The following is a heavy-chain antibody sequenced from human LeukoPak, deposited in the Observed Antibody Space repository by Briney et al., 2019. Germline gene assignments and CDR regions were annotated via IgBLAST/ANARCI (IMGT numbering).Heavy chain of an antibody. J-gene: IGHJ4*02. D-gene: IGHD6-19*01. CDR3: ARDLESSGWYGGTFDY. CDR1: GFTFSSYA. V-gene: IGHV3-30-3*01. CDR2: ISYDGSNK. Sequence: GRSLRLSCAAPGFTFSSYAMHWVRQAPGKGLEWVAVISYDGSNKYYADSVKGRFTISRDNSKNTLYLQMNSLRAEDTAVYYCARDLESSGWYGGTFDYWGQGTLVTVSS.